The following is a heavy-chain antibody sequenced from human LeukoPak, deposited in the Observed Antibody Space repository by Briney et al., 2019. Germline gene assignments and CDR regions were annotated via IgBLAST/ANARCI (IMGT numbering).Heavy chain of an antibody. CDR1: GFTVSSNY. J-gene: IGHJ4*02. D-gene: IGHD2-21*02. CDR3: ARGSCGGDCYWDY. V-gene: IGHV3-53*01. CDR2: IYSGGST. Sequence: GGSLRLSCAASGFTVSSNYMSWVRQAPGKGLEWVSVIYSGGSTYYADSVKGRFTISRDNAKNTLYLQMNSLRAEDTAVYYCARGSCGGDCYWDYWGQGTLVTVSS.